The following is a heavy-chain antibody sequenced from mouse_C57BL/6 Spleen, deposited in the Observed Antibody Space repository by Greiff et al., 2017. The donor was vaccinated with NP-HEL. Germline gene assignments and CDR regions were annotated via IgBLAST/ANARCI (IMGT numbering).Heavy chain of an antibody. V-gene: IGHV5-16*01. CDR1: GFTFSDYY. CDR2: INYDGSST. Sequence: EVKVVESEGGLVQPGSSMKLSCTASGFTFSDYYMAWVRQVPEKGLEWVANINYDGSSTYYLDSLKSRFIISRDNAKNILYLQMSSLKSEDTATYYCAREAGKGLPWFAYWGQGTLVTVSA. CDR3: AREAGKGLPWFAY. J-gene: IGHJ3*01. D-gene: IGHD4-1*01.